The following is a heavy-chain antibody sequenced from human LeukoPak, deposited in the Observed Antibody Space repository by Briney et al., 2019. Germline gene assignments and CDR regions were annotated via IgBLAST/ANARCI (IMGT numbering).Heavy chain of an antibody. J-gene: IGHJ4*02. CDR2: INHSGST. CDR3: ARGTQRTGPLGY. CDR1: GGSFSGYY. V-gene: IGHV4-34*01. D-gene: IGHD6-25*01. Sequence: SETLSLTCAVYGGSFSGYYWSWIRQPPGKGLEWIGEINHSGSTNYNPSLKSRVSISVDTSKNQFSLKLSSVTAADTAVYYCARGTQRTGPLGYWGQGPLVTVSS.